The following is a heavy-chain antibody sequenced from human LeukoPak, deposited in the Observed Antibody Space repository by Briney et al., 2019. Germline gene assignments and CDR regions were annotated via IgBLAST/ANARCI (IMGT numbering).Heavy chain of an antibody. Sequence: ASVKVSCKASGYTFTSYDINWVRQATGQGLEWMGWMNPNSGNTGYAQKFQGSVTMTRNTSISTAYMELSSLRSEDTAVYYCAIIDSIGIAAAGTGYWGQGTLVTVSS. V-gene: IGHV1-8*01. CDR2: MNPNSGNT. CDR1: GYTFTSYD. J-gene: IGHJ4*02. D-gene: IGHD6-13*01. CDR3: AIIDSIGIAAAGTGY.